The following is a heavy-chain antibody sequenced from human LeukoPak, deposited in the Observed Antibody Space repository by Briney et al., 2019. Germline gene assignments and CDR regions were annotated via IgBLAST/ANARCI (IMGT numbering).Heavy chain of an antibody. CDR3: GRRGATIDN. J-gene: IGHJ4*02. CDR1: GYSISSGYY. D-gene: IGHD1-26*01. V-gene: IGHV4-38-2*01. Sequence: PSETLSLTCAVSGYSISSGYYWGWIRQPPGKGLEWIGSIYHSGSTYYNPSLKSRVTVSVDTSKNQFSLKLSSVTAAATAVYYGGRRGATIDNGGQGTLVTVSS. CDR2: IYHSGST.